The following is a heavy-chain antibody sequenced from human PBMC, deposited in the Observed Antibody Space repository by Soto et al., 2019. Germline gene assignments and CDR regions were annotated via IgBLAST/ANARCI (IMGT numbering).Heavy chain of an antibody. CDR1: GYSFTSYW. J-gene: IGHJ5*02. D-gene: IGHD3-3*01. Sequence: GESLKISCKGSGYSFTSYWIGRVRQMPGKGLEWMGIIYPGDSDTRYSPSFQGQVTISADKSISTAYLQWSSLKASDTAMYYCARLSNYDFWSGYPNWFDPWGQGTLVTVSS. CDR2: IYPGDSDT. CDR3: ARLSNYDFWSGYPNWFDP. V-gene: IGHV5-51*01.